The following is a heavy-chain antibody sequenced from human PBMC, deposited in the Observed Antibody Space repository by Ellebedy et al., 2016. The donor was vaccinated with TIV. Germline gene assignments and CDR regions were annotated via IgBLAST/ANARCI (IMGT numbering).Heavy chain of an antibody. CDR1: GFTFNNYW. V-gene: IGHV3-7*01. D-gene: IGHD1-26*01. J-gene: IGHJ4*02. CDR3: ARDPDTTPGPGLDF. CDR2: INKDGSGK. Sequence: GESLKISCAASGFTFNNYWMSWVRQAPGKGLEWVAHINKDGSGKDSVDSVKGRFTISRDNAKNSLYLQMDNLRAEDTAVYYCARDPDTTPGPGLDFWGQGTLVTVSS.